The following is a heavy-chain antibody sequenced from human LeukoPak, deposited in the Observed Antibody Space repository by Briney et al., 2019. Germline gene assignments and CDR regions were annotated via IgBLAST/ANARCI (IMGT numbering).Heavy chain of an antibody. CDR3: ARDVPSEGYHRYYYYYYMDV. D-gene: IGHD5-18*01. Sequence: SETLSLTCAVYGGSFSGYYWSWIRQPPGKGLEWIGEINHSGSTNYNPSLKSRVTISVDTSKNQFSLKLSSVTAADTAVYYCARDVPSEGYHRYYYYYYMDVWGKGTTVTISS. J-gene: IGHJ6*03. CDR1: GGSFSGYY. V-gene: IGHV4-34*01. CDR2: INHSGST.